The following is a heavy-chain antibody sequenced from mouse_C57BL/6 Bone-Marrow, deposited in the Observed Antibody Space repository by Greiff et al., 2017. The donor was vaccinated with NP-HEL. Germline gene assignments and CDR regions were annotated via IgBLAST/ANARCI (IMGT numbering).Heavy chain of an antibody. J-gene: IGHJ2*01. CDR2: INPGSGGT. CDR1: GYAFTNYL. V-gene: IGHV1-54*01. Sequence: VKLQESGAELVRPGTSVKVSCKASGYAFTNYLIEWVKQRPGQGLEWIGVINPGSGGTNYNEKFKGKATLTADKSSSTAYMQLSSLTSEDSAVYFCARKRQLRYYFDYWGQGTTLTVSS. D-gene: IGHD3-2*02. CDR3: ARKRQLRYYFDY.